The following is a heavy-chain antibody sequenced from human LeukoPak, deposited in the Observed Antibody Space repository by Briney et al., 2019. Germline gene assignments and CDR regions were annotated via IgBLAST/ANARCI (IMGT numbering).Heavy chain of an antibody. V-gene: IGHV4-38-2*02. Sequence: SETLSLTCSVSGYSISSGYYCAWVRQPPGKGLEWIGSIYHSGTTYYTPSLKSRVTISIDTSKNHFSLNLTSVTAADTAVYYCARGAPPQNWGQGALVTVSS. CDR2: IYHSGTT. J-gene: IGHJ4*02. CDR3: ARGAPPQN. CDR1: GYSISSGYY.